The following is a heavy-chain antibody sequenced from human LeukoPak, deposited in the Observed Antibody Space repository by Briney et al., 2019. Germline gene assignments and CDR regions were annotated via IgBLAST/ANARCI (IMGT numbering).Heavy chain of an antibody. CDR1: GYTFTSYG. V-gene: IGHV1-18*01. D-gene: IGHD6-13*01. J-gene: IGHJ3*02. CDR3: ARDLSSFDAFDI. CDR2: ISAYNGNT. Sequence: ASVKVSCKASGYTFTSYGISWVRQAPGQGLEWMGWISAYNGNTNYAQKLQGRVTMTTDTSTSTAYMELRSLRSDGTAVYYCARDLSSFDAFDIWGQGTMVTVSS.